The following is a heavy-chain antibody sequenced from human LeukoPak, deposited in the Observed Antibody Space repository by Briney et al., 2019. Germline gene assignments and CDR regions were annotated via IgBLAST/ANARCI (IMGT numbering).Heavy chain of an antibody. Sequence: PSQTLSLTCAVSGGSISSGGYYWSWIRQPPGKGLEWIGEINHSGSTNYNPSLKSRVTISVDTSKNQFSLKLSSVTAADTAVYYCARGLWEMPLVVVVATRFDPWGQGTLVTVSS. V-gene: IGHV4-30-2*01. CDR1: GGSISSGGYY. J-gene: IGHJ5*02. CDR3: ARGLWEMPLVVVVATRFDP. CDR2: INHSGST. D-gene: IGHD2-15*01.